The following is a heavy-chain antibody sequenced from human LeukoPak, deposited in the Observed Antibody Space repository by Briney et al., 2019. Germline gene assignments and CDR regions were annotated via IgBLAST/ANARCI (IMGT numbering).Heavy chain of an antibody. J-gene: IGHJ4*02. CDR1: GGSISSYY. CDR2: VYYSGST. V-gene: IGHV4-59*01. D-gene: IGHD3-22*01. Sequence: SETLSLTCTLSGGSISSYYWSWIRQPPGKGLEWIGYVYYSGSTNYNPSLKSRVTISVDTSKNQFSLKLSSVTAADTAVYYCAASGHYYDSSGYSLFDYWGQGTLVTVSS. CDR3: AASGHYYDSSGYSLFDY.